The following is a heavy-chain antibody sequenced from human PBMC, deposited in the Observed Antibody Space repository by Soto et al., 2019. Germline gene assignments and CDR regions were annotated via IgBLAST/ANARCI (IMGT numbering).Heavy chain of an antibody. V-gene: IGHV3-33*01. Sequence: GGSLRLSCAASGFTFSSYGMHWVRQAPGKGLEWVAVIWYDGSNKYYADPVKGRFTISRDNSKNTLYLQMNSLRAEDTAVYYCARAFTYYYDSSGYAFDIWGQGTMVTVSS. CDR3: ARAFTYYYDSSGYAFDI. J-gene: IGHJ3*02. CDR2: IWYDGSNK. D-gene: IGHD3-22*01. CDR1: GFTFSSYG.